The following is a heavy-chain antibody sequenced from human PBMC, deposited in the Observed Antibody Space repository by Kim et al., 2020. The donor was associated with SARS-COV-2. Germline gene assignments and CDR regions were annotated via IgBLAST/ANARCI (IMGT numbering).Heavy chain of an antibody. CDR3: ANNLLGVTTPPDY. CDR2: ISSSGSTI. Sequence: GGSLRLSCAASGFTFSDYYMSWIRQAPGKGLEWVSYISSSGSTIYYADSVEGRFTISRDNAKNSLYRQMNSLRAEDTAVYYCANNLLGVTTPPDYWGRGTLVTVSS. J-gene: IGHJ4*02. V-gene: IGHV3-11*01. D-gene: IGHD4-17*01. CDR1: GFTFSDYY.